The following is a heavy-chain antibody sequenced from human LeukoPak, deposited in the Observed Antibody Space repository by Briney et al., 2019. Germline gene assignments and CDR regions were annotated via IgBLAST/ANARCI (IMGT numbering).Heavy chain of an antibody. CDR2: IGTASDT. J-gene: IGHJ6*03. Sequence: GGSLRLSCAASGFTFSSFDMNWVRQPTGQGLEWVSTIGTASDTYYPGSVEGRFTLSRDNAKNSLYLQMNSLTAGDTAVYYCARGPPRGKYYYMDVWGKGTTVTVSS. V-gene: IGHV3-13*01. CDR1: GFTFSSFD. D-gene: IGHD1-1*01. CDR3: ARGPPRGKYYYMDV.